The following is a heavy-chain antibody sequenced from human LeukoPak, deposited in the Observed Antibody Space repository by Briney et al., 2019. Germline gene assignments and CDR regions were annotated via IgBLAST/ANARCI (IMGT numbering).Heavy chain of an antibody. CDR3: ARGSPKYYYYGMDV. Sequence: SETLSLTCTVSGGPISNYYWSWIRQPPGKGLEWIGYIYYSGSTNYNPTLKSRVTISVDTSKNQFSLKLSSVTAADTAVYYCARGSPKYYYYGMDVWGQGTTVTVSS. V-gene: IGHV4-59*08. J-gene: IGHJ6*02. CDR2: IYYSGST. D-gene: IGHD3-10*01. CDR1: GGPISNYY.